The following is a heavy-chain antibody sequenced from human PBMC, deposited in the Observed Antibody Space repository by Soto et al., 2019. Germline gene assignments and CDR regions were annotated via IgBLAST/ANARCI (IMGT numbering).Heavy chain of an antibody. CDR2: ISTNGGST. Sequence: EVQLVESGGGLVQPGGSLRLSCAASGFTFSSYAMHWVRQAPGKGLEYFSAISTNGGSTYYANSVKGRFTISRDNSKNTLYLKMGSLSVEDMAVYYCARAGFWYGSGIYGYGIDVWGQGTTVTVSS. V-gene: IGHV3-64*01. CDR1: GFTFSSYA. CDR3: ARAGFWYGSGIYGYGIDV. J-gene: IGHJ6*02. D-gene: IGHD3-10*01.